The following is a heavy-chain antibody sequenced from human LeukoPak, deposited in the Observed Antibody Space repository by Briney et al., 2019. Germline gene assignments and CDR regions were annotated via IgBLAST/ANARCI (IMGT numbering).Heavy chain of an antibody. J-gene: IGHJ3*02. D-gene: IGHD4-23*01. Sequence: AGGSLRLSCAASGFTVSSNYMSWVRQAPGKGLEWVSAISGSGGSTYYADSVKGRFTISRDNSKNTLYLQMNSLRAEDTAVYYCANTLTTVVIPGAFDIWGQGTMVTVSS. V-gene: IGHV3-23*01. CDR2: ISGSGGST. CDR3: ANTLTTVVIPGAFDI. CDR1: GFTVSSNY.